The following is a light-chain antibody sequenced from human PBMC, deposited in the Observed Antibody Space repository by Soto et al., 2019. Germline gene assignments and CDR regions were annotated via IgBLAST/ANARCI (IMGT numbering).Light chain of an antibody. J-gene: IGKJ4*01. CDR1: QGIRND. CDR2: AAS. CDR3: LQDYRFPLT. Sequence: IQMTQSPSSLSASVGARVTITCRASQGIRNDLGWYQQKQGKAPKLLIYAASSLHSGVPSRFSGIGAGTDGSITIRSLQPEDAETYDGLQDYRFPLTFGGGTKVDIK. V-gene: IGKV1-6*01.